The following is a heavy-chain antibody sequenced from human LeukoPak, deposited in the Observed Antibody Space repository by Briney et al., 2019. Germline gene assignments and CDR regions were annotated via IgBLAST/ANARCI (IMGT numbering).Heavy chain of an antibody. CDR2: IYPGDSDT. D-gene: IGHD3-9*01. V-gene: IGHV5-51*01. CDR3: ARLYDILTGNSFDY. J-gene: IGHJ4*02. Sequence: GESLKISCKGSGYTFNTYLIVWVRQMPGKGLGWMGIIYPGDSDTRYSPSFQGQVTISADKSISTAYLQWSSLKASDTAMYYCARLYDILTGNSFDYWGQGTLVTVSS. CDR1: GYTFNTYL.